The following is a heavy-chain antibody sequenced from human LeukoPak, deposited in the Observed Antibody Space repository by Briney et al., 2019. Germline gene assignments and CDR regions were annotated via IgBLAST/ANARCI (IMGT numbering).Heavy chain of an antibody. CDR2: ITLNSDNT. J-gene: IGHJ4*02. V-gene: IGHV3-23*01. CDR3: ARSSGRGAVSDSAY. Sequence: GGSLRLSCATSGFIFSNFSMTWVGQAPGKGVEGVSAITLNSDNTYYADSVKGRFTISRDNSRNTVYLQMNSLRGDDTAFYYCARSSGRGAVSDSAYWGQGTLVTVSS. CDR1: GFIFSNFS. D-gene: IGHD3-10*01.